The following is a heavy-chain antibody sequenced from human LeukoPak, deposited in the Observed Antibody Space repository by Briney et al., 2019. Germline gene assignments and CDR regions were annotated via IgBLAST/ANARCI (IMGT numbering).Heavy chain of an antibody. Sequence: GGSLTLSCAAYGFSVSSNFMMWLRQAPGRGLEWVSVIYAGGTTHYIDSVKGRFTTSRDKSNNTVFLQMNRLRGDDTAVYYCVREWANQRQRRDDWGQGTLVTVSS. CDR3: VREWANQRQRRDD. D-gene: IGHD1-14*01. CDR1: GFSVSSNF. J-gene: IGHJ4*02. V-gene: IGHV3-53*01. CDR2: IYAGGTT.